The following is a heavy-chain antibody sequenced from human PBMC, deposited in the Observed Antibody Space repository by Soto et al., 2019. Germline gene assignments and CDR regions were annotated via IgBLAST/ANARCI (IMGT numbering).Heavy chain of an antibody. J-gene: IGHJ6*02. Sequence: QVQLQESGPGLVKPSETLSLTCTVSGGSITNYYCSWFRQPPGKGLEWIGYIQYNGYSAYNLSLKRRVKMSIETSKTQFYLMMESVTATDTAVYYCARHGFGSLHGLVDVWGQGTTVIVSS. V-gene: IGHV4-59*08. CDR1: GGSITNYY. D-gene: IGHD3-10*01. CDR3: ARHGFGSLHGLVDV. CDR2: IQYNGYS.